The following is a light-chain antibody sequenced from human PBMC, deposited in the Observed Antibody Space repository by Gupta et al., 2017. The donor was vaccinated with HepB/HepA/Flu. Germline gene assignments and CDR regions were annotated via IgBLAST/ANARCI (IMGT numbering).Light chain of an antibody. J-gene: IGKJ5*01. CDR1: QSVGGR. Sequence: DIVLTRSPATLSLSPGVRATLSCGASQSVGGRLAWYQQKPGQAPRLLIYDSSNRAAGVPARFSGSGFGTDFSLTITYLEPEDFAVYYCQQRDSWPPTFGPGTRLEIK. V-gene: IGKV3-11*01. CDR2: DSS. CDR3: QQRDSWPPT.